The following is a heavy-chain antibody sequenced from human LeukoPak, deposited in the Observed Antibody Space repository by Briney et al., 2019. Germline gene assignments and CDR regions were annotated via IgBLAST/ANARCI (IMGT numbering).Heavy chain of an antibody. Sequence: GGSLRLSCAASGFTFSSYGMHWVRQAPGKGLEWVAVISYDGSNKYYADSVKGRFTISRDNSKNTLYLQMNSLRAEDTAVYYCARDTLTAYYYYMDVWGKGTTVTVSS. CDR1: GFTFSSYG. CDR3: ARDTLTAYYYYMDV. D-gene: IGHD2-21*02. CDR2: ISYDGSNK. J-gene: IGHJ6*03. V-gene: IGHV3-30*03.